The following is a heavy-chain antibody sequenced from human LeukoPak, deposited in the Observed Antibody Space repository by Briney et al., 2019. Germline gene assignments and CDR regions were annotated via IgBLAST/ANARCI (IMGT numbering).Heavy chain of an antibody. J-gene: IGHJ4*02. V-gene: IGHV4-38-2*01. CDR1: GFSISSDYF. Sequence: SETLSLTCAVSGFSISSDYFWGWIRQPPGNGLEWIGSISHSGSTYYNPSLKSRVTISIDTSKNHFSLKLSSVTAADTALFYCARGMSAYSGFGPFDYFDYWGQGTLVTVSS. CDR3: ARGMSAYSGFGPFDYFDY. D-gene: IGHD5-12*01. CDR2: ISHSGST.